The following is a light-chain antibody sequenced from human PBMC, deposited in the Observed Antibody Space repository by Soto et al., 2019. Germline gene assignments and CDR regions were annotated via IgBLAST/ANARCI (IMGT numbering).Light chain of an antibody. CDR2: AAS. V-gene: IGKV1-9*01. CDR1: QGISSY. J-gene: IGKJ4*01. CDR3: QHVHSYPFT. Sequence: ILLTQSPSSLSASVGDRVTIACRASQGISSYLAWFQQKPGKAPKLLIYAASTLQSGVPSRFSGSGSGTDFTLTISNMQPEDFATYYCQHVHSYPFTFGGGTRVEIK.